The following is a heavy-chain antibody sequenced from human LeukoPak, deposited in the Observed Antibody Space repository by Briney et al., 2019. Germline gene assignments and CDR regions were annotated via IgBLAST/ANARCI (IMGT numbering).Heavy chain of an antibody. D-gene: IGHD3-16*01. V-gene: IGHV1-18*01. J-gene: IGHJ3*02. Sequence: ASMKVSCKASGYTFTSYGISWVRQAPGQGLEWMGWISAYNGNTNYAQKLQGRVTMTTDTSTSTAYMELRSLRSDDTAVYYCARARRRVGGAYAFDIWGQGTMVTVSS. CDR1: GYTFTSYG. CDR2: ISAYNGNT. CDR3: ARARRRVGGAYAFDI.